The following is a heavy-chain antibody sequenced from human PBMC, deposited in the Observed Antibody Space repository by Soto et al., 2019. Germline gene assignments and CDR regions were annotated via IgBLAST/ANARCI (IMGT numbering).Heavy chain of an antibody. Sequence: HPGGSLRLSCAASGFTFSSYGMHWVRQAPGKGLEWVAVIWYDGNNKYYADSVKGRFTISRDNSKNTLYLQVNSLRAEDTAVYYCARGLDHYDSSGYRSWYFDLWGRGTLVTVSS. CDR1: GFTFSSYG. CDR3: ARGLDHYDSSGYRSWYFDL. CDR2: IWYDGNNK. V-gene: IGHV3-33*01. D-gene: IGHD3-22*01. J-gene: IGHJ2*01.